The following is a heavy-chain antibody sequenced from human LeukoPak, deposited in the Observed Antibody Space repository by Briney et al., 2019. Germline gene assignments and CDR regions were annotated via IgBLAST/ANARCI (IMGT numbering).Heavy chain of an antibody. CDR1: GGTFSSYA. Sequence: SVKVPCKASGGTFSSYAISWVRQAPGQGLEWMGGIIPIFGTANYAQKFQGRVTITADKSTSTAYMELSSLRSEDTAVYYCARDQAATYYYDSSGYYPAIWGQGTLVTVSS. V-gene: IGHV1-69*06. CDR2: IIPIFGTA. J-gene: IGHJ4*02. D-gene: IGHD3-22*01. CDR3: ARDQAATYYYDSSGYYPAI.